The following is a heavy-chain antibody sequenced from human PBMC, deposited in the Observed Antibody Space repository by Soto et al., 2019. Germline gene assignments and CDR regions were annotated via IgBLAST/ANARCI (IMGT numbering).Heavy chain of an antibody. Sequence: TLSLTCTVSGGSISSGDYYWSWIRQPPGKGLEWIGYIYYSGSTYYNPSLKSRVTISVDTSKNQFSLKLSSVTAADTSVYYCASNSYGYILYDYWGQGTLVTVSS. CDR2: IYYSGST. D-gene: IGHD5-18*01. CDR1: GGSISSGDYY. V-gene: IGHV4-30-4*01. J-gene: IGHJ4*02. CDR3: ASNSYGYILYDY.